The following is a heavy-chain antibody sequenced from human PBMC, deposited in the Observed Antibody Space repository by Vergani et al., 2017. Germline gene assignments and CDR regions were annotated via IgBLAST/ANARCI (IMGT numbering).Heavy chain of an antibody. CDR2: FDPEDGET. CDR3: ATDSYSGSDAFDI. V-gene: IGHV1-24*01. CDR1: GYTFTGYY. D-gene: IGHD1-26*01. Sequence: QVQLVQSGAEVKKPGASVKVSCKASGYTFTGYYMHWVRQAPGQGLEWMGGFDPEDGETIYAQKFQGRVTMTEDTATDTAYMELSSLRSEDTAVYYCATDSYSGSDAFDIWGQGTMVTVSS. J-gene: IGHJ3*02.